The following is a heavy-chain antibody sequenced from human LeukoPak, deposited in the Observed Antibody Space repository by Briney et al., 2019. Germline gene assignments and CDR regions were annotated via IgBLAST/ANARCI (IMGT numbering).Heavy chain of an antibody. J-gene: IGHJ6*03. CDR2: INGRGSST. Sequence: PGGSLRLSCAAFGFSFSTYGMSWVRQAPGKGLEWVSIINGRGSSTYYADSVKGRFTISRDNSKNTLYLQMNSLRAEDTAVYYCAKNGDSSYYYYYYMDVWGKGTTVTVSS. V-gene: IGHV3-23*01. CDR1: GFSFSTYG. D-gene: IGHD4-17*01. CDR3: AKNGDSSYYYYYYMDV.